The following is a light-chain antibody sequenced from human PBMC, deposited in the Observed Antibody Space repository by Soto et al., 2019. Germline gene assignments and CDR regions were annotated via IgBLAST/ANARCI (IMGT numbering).Light chain of an antibody. J-gene: IGKJ3*01. CDR1: RSILSGSNNY. CDR3: QQYYSSPFA. V-gene: IGKV4-1*01. CDR2: WAS. Sequence: DIVMTQSPDSLAVPLGERATINCKSSRSILSGSNNYLAWYQQKPGQPPRLLIYWASTRESGVPDRFSGSGSGTDFTLTISSLQAEDVAVYYCQQYYSSPFAFGPGTKVDI.